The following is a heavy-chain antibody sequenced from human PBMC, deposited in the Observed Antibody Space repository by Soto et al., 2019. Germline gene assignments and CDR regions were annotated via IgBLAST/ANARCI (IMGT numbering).Heavy chain of an antibody. CDR3: ARANRPITRTYLNWFDP. Sequence: QLQLQESGSGLVKPSETLSLTCAVSGGSISSGAYSWSWIRQPPGKGLEWVGYIYHSGSTYYNPSLKRRDPIPVDRAKNRFSLNLNSVTAADTAVYYCARANRPITRTYLNWFDPWGQGTLVTVSS. CDR1: GGSISSGAYS. J-gene: IGHJ5*02. V-gene: IGHV4-30-2*01. CDR2: IYHSGST. D-gene: IGHD3-10*01.